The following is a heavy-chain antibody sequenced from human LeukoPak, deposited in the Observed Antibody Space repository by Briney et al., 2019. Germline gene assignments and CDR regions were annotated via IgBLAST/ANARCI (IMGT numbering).Heavy chain of an antibody. V-gene: IGHV3-64*01. CDR1: GCTFSSYA. D-gene: IGHD4-17*01. J-gene: IGHJ4*02. CDR3: ARGSGDLDY. Sequence: PGGSLRLSCAASGCTFSSYAMHWVRQAPGKGLEYVSAISSNGGSTYYANSVKGRFTISRDNSKNTLYLQMCSLRAEDMAVYYCARGSGDLDYWGQGTLVTVSS. CDR2: ISSNGGST.